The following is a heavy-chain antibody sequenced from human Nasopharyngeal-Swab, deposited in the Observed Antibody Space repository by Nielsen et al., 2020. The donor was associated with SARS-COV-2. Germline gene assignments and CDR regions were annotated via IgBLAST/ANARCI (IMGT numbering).Heavy chain of an antibody. CDR2: IKQDGSEK. Sequence: GGSLRLSCAASGFTFSSYWMSWVRQAPGKGLEWVANIKQDGSEKYYVDSVKGRFTISRDNAKNSLYLQMNSLRAEDTAVYYCARGGYSSSWYGRNWFDPWGQGTLVTVSS. CDR3: ARGGYSSSWYGRNWFDP. CDR1: GFTFSSYW. J-gene: IGHJ5*02. V-gene: IGHV3-7*03. D-gene: IGHD6-13*01.